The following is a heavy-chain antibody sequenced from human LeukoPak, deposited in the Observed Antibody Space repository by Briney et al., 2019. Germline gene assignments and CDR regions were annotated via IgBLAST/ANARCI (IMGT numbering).Heavy chain of an antibody. D-gene: IGHD1-1*01. CDR2: INPYRGGT. V-gene: IGHV1-2*02. Sequence: ASVKVSCKASGYTFTGYYMHWVRQAPGQGLEWMGWINPYRGGTNFAQKFQGRVTMTRGTFISTAYMELSRLRADDKAVDYCAGLQLKRLDHWYDSWGQGPLVTVSS. CDR3: AGLQLKRLDHWYDS. J-gene: IGHJ5*01. CDR1: GYTFTGYY.